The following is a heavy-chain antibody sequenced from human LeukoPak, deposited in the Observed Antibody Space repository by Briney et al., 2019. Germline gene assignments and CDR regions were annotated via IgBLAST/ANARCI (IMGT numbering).Heavy chain of an antibody. CDR1: GGTFSSYA. D-gene: IGHD6-13*01. Sequence: GSSVKVSCKASGGTFSSYAISWVRQAPGQGLEWMGGIIPTFGTTNYGQKFQGRVTITADESTSTAYMDLSSLRSEDTAVYYCARGAAGVGSSWGLHYYYHGMDVWGQGTTVTVSS. CDR3: ARGAAGVGSSWGLHYYYHGMDV. CDR2: IIPTFGTT. V-gene: IGHV1-69*01. J-gene: IGHJ6*02.